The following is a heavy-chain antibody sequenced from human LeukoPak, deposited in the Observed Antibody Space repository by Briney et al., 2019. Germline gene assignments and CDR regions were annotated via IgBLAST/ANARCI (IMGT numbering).Heavy chain of an antibody. V-gene: IGHV1-69*05. D-gene: IGHD3-16*01. CDR1: GGTFSNNA. CDR3: ATGEVTYYSRWGFEI. Sequence: GASVKVSCKASGGTFSNNAVSWVQQAPGQGLEWMGGIIPIFATADYPQKFQGRVTITTDESRTTAYLELRNLRSEDTAVYYCATGEVTYYSRWGFEIWGQGTMVTVSS. J-gene: IGHJ3*02. CDR2: IIPIFATA.